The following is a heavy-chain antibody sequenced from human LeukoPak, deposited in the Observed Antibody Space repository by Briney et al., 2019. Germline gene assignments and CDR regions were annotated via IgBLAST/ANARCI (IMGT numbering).Heavy chain of an antibody. CDR2: IKQDGSEK. Sequence: GGSLRLSCAASGFTFSSYWMSWVRQAPGKGLEWVASIKQDGSEKYYVDSVKGRFTISRDNAKNSLYLQMNSLRAEDTAVYYCARIRGYSTYYFDYWGQGTLVTVSS. J-gene: IGHJ4*02. D-gene: IGHD5-18*01. CDR1: GFTFSSYW. CDR3: ARIRGYSTYYFDY. V-gene: IGHV3-7*01.